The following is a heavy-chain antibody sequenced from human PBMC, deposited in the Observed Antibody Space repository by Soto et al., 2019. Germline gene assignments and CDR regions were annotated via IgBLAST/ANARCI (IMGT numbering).Heavy chain of an antibody. CDR1: CGSISGSY. J-gene: IGHJ4*02. D-gene: IGHD2-15*01. Sequence: SETLSLTCTVSCGSISGSYWSWIRQTPGKVLEWVGYIHYSGSTNYNPSLKSRVTMSVDSAKNQFSLQLSSVTAADTAVYFCTKYLRTDAEGYSFDYWGQGALVTVSS. CDR2: IHYSGST. CDR3: TKYLRTDAEGYSFDY. V-gene: IGHV4-59*01.